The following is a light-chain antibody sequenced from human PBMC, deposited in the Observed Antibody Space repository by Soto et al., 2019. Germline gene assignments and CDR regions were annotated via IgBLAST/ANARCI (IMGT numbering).Light chain of an antibody. J-gene: IGLJ2*01. CDR2: EVS. Sequence: QSVLTQPASVSGSPGQSITISCTGTSSDIGSYNYVSWYQQHPGKVPKLMVYEVSKRPSGVSNRFSGSKSGNTASLTISGLQAEDEADYYCASYGGSSTVIFGGGTQLTVL. CDR1: SSDIGSYNY. V-gene: IGLV2-23*02. CDR3: ASYGGSSTVI.